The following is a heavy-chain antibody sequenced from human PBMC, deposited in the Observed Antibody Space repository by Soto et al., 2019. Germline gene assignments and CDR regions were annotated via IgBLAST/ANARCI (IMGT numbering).Heavy chain of an antibody. CDR1: GFTFSSYW. J-gene: IGHJ5*02. V-gene: IGHV3-7*04. CDR3: ARQDSWDSGYYFSWFDP. Sequence: GGSLRLSCAASGFTFSSYWMSWVRQAPGKGLEWVANIKQDGSEKYYVDSVKGRFTISRDNAKNSLYLQMNSLRAEDTAVYYCARQDSWDSGYYFSWFDPWGQGTLVTVSS. CDR2: IKQDGSEK. D-gene: IGHD3-22*01.